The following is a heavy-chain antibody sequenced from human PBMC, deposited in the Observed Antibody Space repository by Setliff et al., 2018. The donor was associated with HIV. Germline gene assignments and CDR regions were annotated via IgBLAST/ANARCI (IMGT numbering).Heavy chain of an antibody. D-gene: IGHD1-1*01. V-gene: IGHV4-34*01. J-gene: IGHJ4*02. Sequence: SETLSLTCAVYGGSFSGYYWGWIRQTPGKGLEWIGNIYYTGFAYYNPSLKSRVTISLDTSKTHFYLNLTSVTDADTAVYFCAREGRGDPAVATTRIDYWGQGKLVTVSS. CDR1: GGSFSGYY. CDR2: IYYTGFA. CDR3: AREGRGDPAVATTRIDY.